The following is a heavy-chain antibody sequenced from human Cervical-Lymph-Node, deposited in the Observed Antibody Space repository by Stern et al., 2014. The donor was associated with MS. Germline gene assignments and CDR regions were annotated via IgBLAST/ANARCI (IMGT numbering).Heavy chain of an antibody. Sequence: EEQLVESGGGLVQPGRSLRLSCTASGFTFGDYAMSWFRQAPGKGLAWVGFIRSKAYGGTTEYAASVKGRFTISRDDSKSIAYLQMNSLKTEDTAVYYCTRYGVVMTFDYWGQGTLVTVSS. V-gene: IGHV3-49*03. D-gene: IGHD3-3*01. CDR1: GFTFGDYA. CDR3: TRYGVVMTFDY. J-gene: IGHJ4*02. CDR2: IRSKAYGGTT.